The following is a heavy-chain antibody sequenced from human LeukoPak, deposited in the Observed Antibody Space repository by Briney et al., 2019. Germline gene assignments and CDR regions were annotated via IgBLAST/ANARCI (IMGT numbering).Heavy chain of an antibody. J-gene: IGHJ6*03. CDR2: MNPNSGNT. CDR1: GYTFTGYY. D-gene: IGHD3-10*01. Sequence: GASVKVSCKASGYTFTGYYMHWVRQAPGQGLEWMGWMNPNSGNTGYAQKFQGRVTITRNTSISTAYMELSSLRSEDTAVYYCARTMVRGVILSRYYYYMDVWGKGTTVTVSS. V-gene: IGHV1-8*03. CDR3: ARTMVRGVILSRYYYYMDV.